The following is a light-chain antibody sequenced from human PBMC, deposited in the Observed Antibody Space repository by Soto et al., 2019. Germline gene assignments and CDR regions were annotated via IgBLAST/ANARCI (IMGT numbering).Light chain of an antibody. Sequence: QSALTQPASVSGSPGQSITISCTGTSGDVGGYNYVSWYQHHPGKAPKLMIFDVSNRPSGVSNRFSGSKSGNTASLTISGLQPADEADYYCSSYTTSNTRQIVFGTRTKLTVL. CDR2: DVS. V-gene: IGLV2-14*03. CDR3: SSYTTSNTRQIV. CDR1: SGDVGGYNY. J-gene: IGLJ1*01.